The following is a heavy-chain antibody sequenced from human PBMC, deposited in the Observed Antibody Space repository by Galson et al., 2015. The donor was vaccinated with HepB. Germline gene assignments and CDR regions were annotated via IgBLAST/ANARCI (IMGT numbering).Heavy chain of an antibody. V-gene: IGHV3-23*01. D-gene: IGHD3-10*01. CDR2: ISGTSSST. CDR1: GFTFRTYA. Sequence: SLRLSCAASGFTFRTYAMNWVRQAPGKGLEWVSVISGTSSSTYYADSVKGRFTISRDNSKNTLYLQMNSLRAEDTAVYYCAKVHYGSGSYNGCFDYWGQGTLVTVSS. J-gene: IGHJ4*02. CDR3: AKVHYGSGSYNGCFDY.